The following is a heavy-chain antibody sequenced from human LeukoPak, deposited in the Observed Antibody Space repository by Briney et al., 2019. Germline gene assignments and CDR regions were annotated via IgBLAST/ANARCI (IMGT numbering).Heavy chain of an antibody. D-gene: IGHD6-19*01. V-gene: IGHV3-9*01. CDR1: GFTFDDYA. CDR2: ISWNSGSI. Sequence: PGRSLRLSCAASGFTFDDYAMHWVRQVPGKGLEWVSGISWNSGSIGYADSVKGRSTISRDNAKNSLYLHMNSLSAEDTALYYCAKGKKITVAGLFDCWGQGTLVTVSS. CDR3: AKGKKITVAGLFDC. J-gene: IGHJ4*02.